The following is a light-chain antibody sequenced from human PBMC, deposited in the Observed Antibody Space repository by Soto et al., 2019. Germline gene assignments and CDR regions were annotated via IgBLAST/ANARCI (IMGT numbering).Light chain of an antibody. V-gene: IGKV4-1*01. CDR1: QSVLYSSNNKNY. CDR2: WAS. Sequence: DIVMTQSPDSLAVSLGERATINCKSSQSVLYSSNNKNYLAWYQQKPGQPPKLLIYWASTRESGVPDRFSGGGSGTDFTLTISSLQAEDVAVYYCQQSYSSPQTFGQGPKVEIK. J-gene: IGKJ1*01. CDR3: QQSYSSPQT.